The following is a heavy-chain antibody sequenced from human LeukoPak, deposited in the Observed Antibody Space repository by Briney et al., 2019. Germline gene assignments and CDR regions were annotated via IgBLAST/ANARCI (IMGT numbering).Heavy chain of an antibody. CDR2: INHSGST. J-gene: IGHJ3*02. CDR3: ARVAVVNDAFDI. Sequence: PSETLSLTCAVYGGSFSGYYWSWIRQPPGKGLEWIGEINHSGSTNYNPSLKSRVTISVDTSKNQVSLKLSSVTAADTAVYYCARVAVVNDAFDIWGQGTMVTVSS. V-gene: IGHV4-34*01. CDR1: GGSFSGYY.